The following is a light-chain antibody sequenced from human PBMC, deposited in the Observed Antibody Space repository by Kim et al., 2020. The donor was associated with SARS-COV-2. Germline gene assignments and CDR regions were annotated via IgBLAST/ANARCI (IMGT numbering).Light chain of an antibody. CDR3: QQRGNWPLT. CDR2: DAS. V-gene: IGKV3-11*01. CDR1: QSVSSY. Sequence: LSPGNSATPSCRASQSVSSYLAWYQQKPGQAPRLLIYDASNRATGIPARFSGSGSGTDFTLTIGSLEPEDFAVYYCQQRGNWPLTFGGGTKVDIK. J-gene: IGKJ4*01.